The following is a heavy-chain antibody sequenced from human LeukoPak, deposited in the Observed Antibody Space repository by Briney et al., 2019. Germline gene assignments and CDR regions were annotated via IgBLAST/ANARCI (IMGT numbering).Heavy chain of an antibody. V-gene: IGHV1-2*02. J-gene: IGHJ4*02. Sequence: ASVKVSCKASGYTFTGYYMHWVRQAPGQGLEWMGWINPNSGGTNYAQKFQGRFTMTWDTSISTAYMELTRLRSDDTAIYYCARDDEGRANFDFWGQGTLVTVSS. CDR2: INPNSGGT. CDR1: GYTFTGYY. CDR3: ARDDEGRANFDF.